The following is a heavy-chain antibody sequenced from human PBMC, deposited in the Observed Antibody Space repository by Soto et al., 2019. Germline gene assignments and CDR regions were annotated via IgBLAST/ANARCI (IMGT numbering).Heavy chain of an antibody. Sequence: ASVKVSCKASGYTFTSYAMHWVRQAPGQRLEWMGWINAGNGNTKYSQKFQGRVTITRDTSASTAYMELSSLRSEDTAVYYCARYVVYGDLHEYYFDYWAQGTLVTVSS. J-gene: IGHJ4*02. D-gene: IGHD4-17*01. CDR3: ARYVVYGDLHEYYFDY. CDR2: INAGNGNT. CDR1: GYTFTSYA. V-gene: IGHV1-3*01.